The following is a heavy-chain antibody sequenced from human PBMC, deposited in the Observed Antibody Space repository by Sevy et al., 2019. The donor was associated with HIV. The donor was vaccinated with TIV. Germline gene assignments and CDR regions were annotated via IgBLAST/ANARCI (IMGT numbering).Heavy chain of an antibody. J-gene: IGHJ4*02. V-gene: IGHV3-21*01. CDR3: ARAAYYCSTTSCYIDY. Sequence: GGSLRLSCAASGFTFSTYTMNWVRQAPGKGLEWVSSISSISSCIYYADSVKGRFTISRDNAKNSLYLQMNSLRVEDTAGYYCARAAYYCSTTSCYIDYWGQGTLVTVSS. CDR1: GFTFSTYT. D-gene: IGHD2-2*02. CDR2: ISSISSCI.